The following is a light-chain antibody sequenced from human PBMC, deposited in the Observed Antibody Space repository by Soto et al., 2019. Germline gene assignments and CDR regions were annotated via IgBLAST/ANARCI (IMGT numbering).Light chain of an antibody. CDR3: QQYGDSPRT. J-gene: IGKJ1*01. CDR1: QSVSSSY. V-gene: IGKV3-20*01. Sequence: EIVSTQSPGTLSLSPGERATLSCRASQSVSSSYLAWYQQKPGQAPRLLIYGASSRATGIPDRFSGSGSGTDFTLTISRLEPEDFAVYYCQQYGDSPRTFGQGPKVDI. CDR2: GAS.